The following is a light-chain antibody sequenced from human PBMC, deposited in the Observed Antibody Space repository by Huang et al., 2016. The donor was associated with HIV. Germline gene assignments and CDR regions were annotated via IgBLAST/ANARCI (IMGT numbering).Light chain of an antibody. CDR1: QSLLHTYGYNY. CDR2: LGS. V-gene: IGKV2-28*01. J-gene: IGKJ3*01. CDR3: MQSLETPFT. Sequence: DIVMTQSPLSLPVTPGEPASISCRSSQSLLHTYGYNYLQWYVQKPGQCPQLLMSLGSDRASGVPDRLTGSGSGTDFTLEIRNVEAEDVGVYYCMQSLETPFTFGPGTKVDI.